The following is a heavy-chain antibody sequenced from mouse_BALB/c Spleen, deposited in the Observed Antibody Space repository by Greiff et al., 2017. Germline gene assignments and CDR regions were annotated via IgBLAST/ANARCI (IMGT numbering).Heavy chain of an antibody. CDR1: GFTFTDYY. CDR3: ARDRNYDYYAMDY. Sequence: EVHLVESGGGLVQPGGSLRLSCATSGFTFTDYYMSWVRQPPGKALEWLGFIRNKANGYTTEYSASVKGRFTISRDNSQSILYLQMNTLRAEDSATYYCARDRNYDYYAMDYWGQGTTVTVSS. V-gene: IGHV7-3*02. CDR2: IRNKANGYTT. J-gene: IGHJ4*01. D-gene: IGHD1-1*01.